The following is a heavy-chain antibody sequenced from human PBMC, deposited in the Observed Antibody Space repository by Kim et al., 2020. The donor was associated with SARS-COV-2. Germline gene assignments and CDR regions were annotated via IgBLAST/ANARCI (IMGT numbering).Heavy chain of an antibody. CDR1: GFTVSSNY. Sequence: GGSLRLSCAASGFTVSSNYMSWVRQAPGKGLEWVSVIYSGGSTYYADSVKGRFTISRDNSKNTLYLQMNSLRAEDTAVYYCARGVAAAGIGVGFFDYWGQGTLVTVSS. V-gene: IGHV3-53*01. J-gene: IGHJ4*02. CDR3: ARGVAAAGIGVGFFDY. CDR2: IYSGGST. D-gene: IGHD6-13*01.